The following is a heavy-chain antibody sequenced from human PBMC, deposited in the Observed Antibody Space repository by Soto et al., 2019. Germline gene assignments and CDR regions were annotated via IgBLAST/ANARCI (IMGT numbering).Heavy chain of an antibody. Sequence: PGESLKISCKGFGYSFTSYWLGCVRQMPGKGLELMVIIYPGDSDTRYSPSFQGQVTISAEKSISTAYLQWSSLKTTDTAMYYCVRNDYNGNSVDYWGQGTQVTVSS. CDR1: GYSFTSYW. D-gene: IGHD4-4*01. CDR3: VRNDYNGNSVDY. J-gene: IGHJ4*02. CDR2: IYPGDSDT. V-gene: IGHV5-51*01.